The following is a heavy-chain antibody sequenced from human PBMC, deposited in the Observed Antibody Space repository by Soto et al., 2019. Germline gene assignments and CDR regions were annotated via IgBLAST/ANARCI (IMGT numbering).Heavy chain of an antibody. Sequence: GGSLRLSCAASGFTFSTYALHWFRQAPDKGLEWVALISYDGSNQYYADSVKGRFTISRDNSKNTLFLQMNSLRADDTAVYYCAKDQASGQGSFDSWGQGTLVTVSS. CDR2: ISYDGSNQ. V-gene: IGHV3-30*18. CDR1: GFTFSTYA. J-gene: IGHJ4*02. CDR3: AKDQASGQGSFDS.